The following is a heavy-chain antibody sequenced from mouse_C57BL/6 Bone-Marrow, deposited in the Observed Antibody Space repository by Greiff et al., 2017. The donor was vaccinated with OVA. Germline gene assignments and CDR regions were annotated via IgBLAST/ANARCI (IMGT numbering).Heavy chain of an antibody. D-gene: IGHD2-5*01. Sequence: VQLQQSGPVLVKPGASVKMSCKASGYTFTDYSMNWVKQSHGKSLEWIGVINPYNGGTSYNQKFKGKATLTVDKSSSTAYMELNSLTSEDSAVYYCARGVYSNYMFAYWGQGTLVTVSA. J-gene: IGHJ3*01. CDR2: INPYNGGT. V-gene: IGHV1-19*01. CDR3: ARGVYSNYMFAY. CDR1: GYTFTDYS.